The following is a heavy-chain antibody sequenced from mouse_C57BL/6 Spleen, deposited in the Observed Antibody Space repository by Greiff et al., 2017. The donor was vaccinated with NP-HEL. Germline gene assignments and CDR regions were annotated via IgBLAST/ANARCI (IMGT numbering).Heavy chain of an antibody. Sequence: VQLQESGPELARPGVSVKISCKGSGYTFTGYAMHWVKQSHGKSLEWIGVISTYNGDANYNQKFKDKATMTVDKSSSTAYMELARLTSEASVVYYGERVYYDGSPGFAYWGQGTLVTVSA. D-gene: IGHD1-1*01. CDR3: ERVYYDGSPGFAY. J-gene: IGHJ3*01. V-gene: IGHV1-67*01. CDR2: ISTYNGDA. CDR1: GYTFTGYA.